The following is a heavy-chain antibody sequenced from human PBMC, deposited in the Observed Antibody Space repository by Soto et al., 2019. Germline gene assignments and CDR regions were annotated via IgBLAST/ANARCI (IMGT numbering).Heavy chain of an antibody. CDR2: IRSKAYGGTT. V-gene: IGHV3-49*03. J-gene: IGHJ4*02. CDR1: GFTFGDYA. D-gene: IGHD3-9*01. Sequence: PGGSLRLSCTASGFTFGDYAMSWFRQAPGKGLEWVGFIRSKAYGGTTEYAASVKGRFTISRDDSKSIAYLQMNSLKTEDTAVYYCTRERRYDILTGYYQRGYFDYWGQGTLVTVSS. CDR3: TRERRYDILTGYYQRGYFDY.